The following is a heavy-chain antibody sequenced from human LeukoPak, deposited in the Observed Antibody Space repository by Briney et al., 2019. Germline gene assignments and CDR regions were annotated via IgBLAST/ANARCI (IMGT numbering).Heavy chain of an antibody. CDR2: ISSSGSTI. J-gene: IGHJ4*02. CDR1: GFTFSSYE. D-gene: IGHD5-18*01. CDR3: ARCVGLWSYELDY. V-gene: IGHV3-48*03. Sequence: GGSLRLSCAASGFTFSSYEMNWVRQAPGKGLEWVSCISSSGSTIYYADSVKGRFTISRDNAKNSLYLQMNSLRAEDTAVYYCARCVGLWSYELDYWGQGTLVTVSS.